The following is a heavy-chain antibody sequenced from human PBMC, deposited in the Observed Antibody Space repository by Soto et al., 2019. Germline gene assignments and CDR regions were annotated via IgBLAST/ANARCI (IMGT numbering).Heavy chain of an antibody. CDR1: GGTFSSYT. D-gene: IGHD3-9*01. J-gene: IGHJ4*02. Sequence: ASVKVSCKASGGTFSSYTISCVRQAPGQGLEWMGRIIPILGIANYAQKFQGRVTITADKSTSTAYMELSSLRSEDTAVYYCARGIDAYDTLTGYTFDYWGQGTLVTLSS. V-gene: IGHV1-69*02. CDR3: ARGIDAYDTLTGYTFDY. CDR2: IIPILGIA.